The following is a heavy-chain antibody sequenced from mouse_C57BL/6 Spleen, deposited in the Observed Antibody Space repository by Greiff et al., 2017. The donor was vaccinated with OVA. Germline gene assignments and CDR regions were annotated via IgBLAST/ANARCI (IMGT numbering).Heavy chain of an antibody. V-gene: IGHV1-75*01. CDR1: GYTFTDYY. D-gene: IGHD1-1*01. CDR2: IFPGSGST. Sequence: QVQLQQSGPELVKPGASVKISCKASGYTFTDYYINWVKQRPGQGLEWIGWIFPGSGSTYYNEKFKGKATLTVDKSSSTAYMLLSSLTSEDSAVYFCAKGTTVVEGVRYFDYWGQGTTHTVSS. CDR3: AKGTTVVEGVRYFDY. J-gene: IGHJ2*01.